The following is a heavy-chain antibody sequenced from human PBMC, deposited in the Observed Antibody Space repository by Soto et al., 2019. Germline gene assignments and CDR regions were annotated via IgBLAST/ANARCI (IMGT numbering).Heavy chain of an antibody. CDR1: GGSISSYY. J-gene: IGHJ4*02. CDR2: SYYTGST. Sequence: QVQLQEAGPGLVKPSETLSLTCTVSGGSISSYYWRWIRQPPGTGLEWIGYSYYTGSTKYKPSRNSRLTTSVNTSKNHFSLNLRSVAAADAVVYDRAIHVQSLATFHHWGQGTLVTVPS. V-gene: IGHV4-59*08. CDR3: AIHVQSLATFHH. D-gene: IGHD6-19*01.